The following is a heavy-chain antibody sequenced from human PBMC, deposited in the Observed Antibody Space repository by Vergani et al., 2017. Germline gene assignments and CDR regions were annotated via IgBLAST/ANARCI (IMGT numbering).Heavy chain of an antibody. Sequence: QVQLQESGPGLVKPSETLSLTCTVSGGSISSYYWSWIRQPPGKGLEWIGYIYYSGSTNYNPSLKSRVTISVATSKNQFSLKLSSVTAADTAVYYCARDIGGEPPMADLWFDPWGQGTLVTVSS. D-gene: IGHD3-16*01. V-gene: IGHV4-59*01. CDR1: GGSISSYY. J-gene: IGHJ5*02. CDR2: IYYSGST. CDR3: ARDIGGEPPMADLWFDP.